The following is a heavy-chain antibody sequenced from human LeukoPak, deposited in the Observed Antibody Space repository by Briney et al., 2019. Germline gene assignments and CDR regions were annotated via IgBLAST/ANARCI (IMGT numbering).Heavy chain of an antibody. CDR2: TYYRSKWYS. CDR3: ARATTQLLRYVDF. Sequence: SQTLSLTCAISGDSVSSNSAAWDWIRQSPSRGLEWLGRTYYRSKWYSDYAVSVKSRITINPDTSKNRFSLQLNSVTPEDTAVYYCARATTQLLRYVDFWGQGTLVTVSP. V-gene: IGHV6-1*01. CDR1: GDSVSSNSAA. J-gene: IGHJ4*02. D-gene: IGHD1-26*01.